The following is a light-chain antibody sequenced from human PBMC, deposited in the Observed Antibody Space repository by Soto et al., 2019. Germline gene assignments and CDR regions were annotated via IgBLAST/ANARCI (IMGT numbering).Light chain of an antibody. CDR3: SSYTSSSTLV. CDR1: SSDVGLYNY. Sequence: QLVLTQPASVSGSPGQSITISCTGTSSDVGLYNYVSWYQQHPGKAPKLMIYEVSNRPSGVSNRFSGSKSGNTASLTISGLQAEDEADYYCSSYTSSSTLVFGGGTQLTVL. V-gene: IGLV2-14*01. CDR2: EVS. J-gene: IGLJ3*02.